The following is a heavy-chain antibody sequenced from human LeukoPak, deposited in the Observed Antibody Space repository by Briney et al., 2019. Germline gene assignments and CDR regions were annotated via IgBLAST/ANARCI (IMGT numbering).Heavy chain of an antibody. V-gene: IGHV3-23*01. CDR3: ARVDYYGSGSQENWFDP. J-gene: IGHJ5*02. CDR2: ISGSGGST. CDR1: GFTFSSYA. Sequence: GASLRLSCAASGFTFSSYAMSWVRQAPGKGLEWVSAISGSGGSTYYADSVKGRFTISRDNSKNTLHLQMNSLRAEDTAVYYCARVDYYGSGSQENWFDPWGQGTLVTVSS. D-gene: IGHD3-10*01.